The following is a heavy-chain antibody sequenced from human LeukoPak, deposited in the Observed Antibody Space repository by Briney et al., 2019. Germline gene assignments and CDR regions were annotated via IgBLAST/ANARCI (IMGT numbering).Heavy chain of an antibody. D-gene: IGHD4-17*01. CDR3: ASVSYGDYSFDY. V-gene: IGHV4-39*07. Sequence: PSETLSLTCTVSGGSVSSSHYWDWIRQPPGKGLEWIGSIYYGGSTYYNASLRSRVTTSVDTSKNQFSLKLSSVTAADTAVYYCASVSYGDYSFDYWGQGTLVTVSS. J-gene: IGHJ4*02. CDR1: GGSVSSSHY. CDR2: IYYGGST.